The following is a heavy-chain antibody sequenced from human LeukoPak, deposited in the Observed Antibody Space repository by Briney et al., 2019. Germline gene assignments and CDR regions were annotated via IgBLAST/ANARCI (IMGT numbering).Heavy chain of an antibody. J-gene: IGHJ5*02. D-gene: IGHD5-18*01. CDR3: ARQGGYSYGRTYNWFDP. Sequence: SETLSLTCAVYGGSFSGYYWSWIRQPPGKGLEWIGGINHSGSTNYNPSLKSRVTISVDTSKNQFSLKLSSVTAADTAVYYCARQGGYSYGRTYNWFDPWGQGTLVTVSS. V-gene: IGHV4-34*01. CDR1: GGSFSGYY. CDR2: INHSGST.